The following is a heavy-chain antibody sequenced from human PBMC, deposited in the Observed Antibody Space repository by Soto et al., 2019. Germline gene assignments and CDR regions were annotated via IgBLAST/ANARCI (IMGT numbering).Heavy chain of an antibody. Sequence: SETLSLTCTVSGGSISSGGYYWSWISQHPGKGLEWIGYIYYSGSTYYNPSLKSRVTISVDTSKNQFSLKLSSVTAADTAVYYCARDSTLTGHIFDYWGQGTLVTVSS. J-gene: IGHJ4*02. V-gene: IGHV4-31*03. CDR1: GGSISSGGYY. CDR3: ARDSTLTGHIFDY. CDR2: IYYSGST. D-gene: IGHD3-9*01.